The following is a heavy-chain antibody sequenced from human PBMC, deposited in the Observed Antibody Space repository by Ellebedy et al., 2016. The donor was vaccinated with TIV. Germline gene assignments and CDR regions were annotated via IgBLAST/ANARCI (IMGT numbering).Heavy chain of an antibody. J-gene: IGHJ3*02. Sequence: GESLKISCAASGFTFSSYRMNWVRQAPGKGLEWVSSISSSSYIYYADSVKGRFTISRDNAKNSLYLQMNSLRAEDTAVYYCARVHQLLDAFDIWGPGTMVTVSS. CDR3: ARVHQLLDAFDI. CDR1: GFTFSSYR. CDR2: ISSSSYI. V-gene: IGHV3-21*01. D-gene: IGHD2-2*01.